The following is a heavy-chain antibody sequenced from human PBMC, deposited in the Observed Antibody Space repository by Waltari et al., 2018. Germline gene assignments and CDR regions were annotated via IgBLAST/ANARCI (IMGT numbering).Heavy chain of an antibody. D-gene: IGHD2-8*01. CDR1: GLPFSNYW. Sequence: EVQLVESGGGLVQPGGSLRLSCAASGLPFSNYWMDWVSQVPGKGLVWFARTNKDGSGTSYADSVECRLTISRDNAKNTLHLQMTGLTAEDTAVYYCVREKDLNGGCVFDYWGRGTLVTVSS. J-gene: IGHJ4*02. CDR2: TNKDGSGT. CDR3: VREKDLNGGCVFDY. V-gene: IGHV3-74*01.